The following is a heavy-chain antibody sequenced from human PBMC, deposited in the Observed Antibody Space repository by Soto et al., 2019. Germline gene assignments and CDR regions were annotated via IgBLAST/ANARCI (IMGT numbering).Heavy chain of an antibody. J-gene: IGHJ5*02. CDR3: ARHPERIAQIGWFDP. D-gene: IGHD6-13*01. CDR2: ISSSSSTI. Sequence: GGSLRLSCAASGFTVSSNYMSWVRQAPGKGLEWVSYISSSSSTIYYADSVKGRFTISRDNAKNSLYLQMNSLRAEDTAVYYCARHPERIAQIGWFDPWGQGTLVTVS. CDR1: GFTVSSNY. V-gene: IGHV3-48*01.